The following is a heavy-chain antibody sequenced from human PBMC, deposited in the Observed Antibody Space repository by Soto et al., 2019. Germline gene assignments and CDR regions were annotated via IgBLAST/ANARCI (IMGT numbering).Heavy chain of an antibody. J-gene: IGHJ4*02. Sequence: PSETLSLTCTVSGGSISSYYCSWIRQPPGKGLEWIGYIYYSGSTNYNPSLKSRVTISVDTSKNQFSLKLSSVTAADTAVYYCARRYGYSFDYWGQGTLVTVSS. CDR1: GGSISSYY. CDR2: IYYSGST. V-gene: IGHV4-59*08. CDR3: ARRYGYSFDY. D-gene: IGHD1-1*01.